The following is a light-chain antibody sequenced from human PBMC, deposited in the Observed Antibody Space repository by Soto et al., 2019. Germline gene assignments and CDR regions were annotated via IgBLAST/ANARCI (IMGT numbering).Light chain of an antibody. CDR2: DVS. CDR1: TSDVGGYNY. V-gene: IGLV2-11*01. Sequence: QSALTQPRSVSGSPGQSVTISCTGTTSDVGGYNYVSWYQQHPGKAPKLIIYDVSWRPSGVPDRFSGSKSGNTASLTISGLQAEDEADYYCCSYAGSYTLVFGGGTKLTVL. J-gene: IGLJ2*01. CDR3: CSYAGSYTLV.